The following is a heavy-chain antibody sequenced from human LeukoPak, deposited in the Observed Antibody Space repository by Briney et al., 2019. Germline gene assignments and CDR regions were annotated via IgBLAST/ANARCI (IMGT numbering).Heavy chain of an antibody. CDR2: IYYSGST. Sequence: GSLRLSCAASGFTFSSYAMSWIRQPPGKGLEWIGYIYYSGSTNYNPSLKSRVTISVDTSKNQFSLKLSSVTAADTAVYYCARDGYGWAGDYYYYYMDVWGKGTTVTVSS. CDR1: GFTFSSYA. CDR3: ARDGYGWAGDYYYYYMDV. V-gene: IGHV4-59*01. D-gene: IGHD5-18*01. J-gene: IGHJ6*03.